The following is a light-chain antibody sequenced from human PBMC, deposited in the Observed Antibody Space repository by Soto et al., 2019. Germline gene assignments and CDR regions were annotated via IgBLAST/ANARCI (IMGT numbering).Light chain of an antibody. Sequence: EIVLTQSPATLSLSPGERATLSCRASQSVSTYLAWYQLRPGQAPSLLIYDASNRATGTPARFSGSGSGTDFTLTISSLEPEDFALYYCQQRYSWPTFGQGTRLEIK. J-gene: IGKJ5*01. CDR2: DAS. V-gene: IGKV3-11*01. CDR3: QQRYSWPT. CDR1: QSVSTY.